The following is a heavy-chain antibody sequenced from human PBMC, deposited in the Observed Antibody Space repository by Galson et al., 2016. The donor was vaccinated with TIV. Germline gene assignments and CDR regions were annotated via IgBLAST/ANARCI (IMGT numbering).Heavy chain of an antibody. D-gene: IGHD3-3*01. V-gene: IGHV5-10-1*01. CDR3: ATSRDIESLLEIYGMDV. CDR2: IDLSDSYT. CDR1: GHRFTSKW. Sequence: QSGAEVKKPGESLRISCKGSGHRFTSKWISWVRQMPGEGLEWMGKIDLSDSYTNYSPSFQGHVTLSVDKSISTAYLQWSSLRASDTAMYYCATSRDIESLLEIYGMDVWGQGTTVTVSS. J-gene: IGHJ6*02.